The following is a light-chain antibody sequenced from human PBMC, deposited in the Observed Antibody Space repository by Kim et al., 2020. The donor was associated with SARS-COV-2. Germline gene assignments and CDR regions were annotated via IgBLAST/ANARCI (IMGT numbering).Light chain of an antibody. J-gene: IGKJ2*01. V-gene: IGKV3-15*01. CDR2: GAS. Sequence: EIVMTQSPATLSVSPGERATLSCRASQSISSKLAWYQQKPGQAPRLLIYGASTRATGIPARFSGSGSETEFILTISSLQSEDFAVYYCHQYNNWPRTFGQGTKLEIK. CDR3: HQYNNWPRT. CDR1: QSISSK.